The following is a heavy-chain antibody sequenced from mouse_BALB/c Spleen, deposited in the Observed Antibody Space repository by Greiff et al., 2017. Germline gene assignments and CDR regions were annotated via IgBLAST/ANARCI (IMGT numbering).Heavy chain of an antibody. D-gene: IGHD2-4*01. CDR3: ARSGDYDGEGFAY. CDR1: GYSITSDYA. V-gene: IGHV3-2*02. J-gene: IGHJ3*01. Sequence: DVQLQESGPGLVKPSQSLSLTCTVTGYSITSDYAWNWIRQFPGNKLEWMGYISYSGSTSYNPSLKSRISITRDTSKNQFFLQLNSVTTEDTATYYCARSGDYDGEGFAYWGQGTLVTVSA. CDR2: ISYSGST.